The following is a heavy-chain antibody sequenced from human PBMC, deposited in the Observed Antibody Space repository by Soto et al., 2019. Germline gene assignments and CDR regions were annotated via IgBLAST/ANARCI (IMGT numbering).Heavy chain of an antibody. CDR2: ISAYNGNT. V-gene: IGHV1-18*04. D-gene: IGHD3-16*01. Sequence: ASVKVSCKASGYTFTSYGISWVRQAPGQGXEWMGWISAYNGNTNYAQKLQGRVTMTTDTSTSTAYMELRSLRSDDTAVYYCARDRIDYDYVWGSSNYRMDVWGQGTTVTVYS. CDR3: ARDRIDYDYVWGSSNYRMDV. J-gene: IGHJ6*02. CDR1: GYTFTSYG.